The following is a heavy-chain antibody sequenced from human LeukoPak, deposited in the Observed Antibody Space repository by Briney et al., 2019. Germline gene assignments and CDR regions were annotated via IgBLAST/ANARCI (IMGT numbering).Heavy chain of an antibody. Sequence: ASVKVSCKASGYTFTSYDINWVRQATGQGLEWMGWMNPNSGSTGYAQKFQGRVTMTRNTSISTAYMELSSLRSEDTAVYYCARGSTALLRYFDWLRYDYWGQGTLVTVSS. CDR1: GYTFTSYD. J-gene: IGHJ4*02. CDR2: MNPNSGST. V-gene: IGHV1-8*01. CDR3: ARGSTALLRYFDWLRYDY. D-gene: IGHD3-9*01.